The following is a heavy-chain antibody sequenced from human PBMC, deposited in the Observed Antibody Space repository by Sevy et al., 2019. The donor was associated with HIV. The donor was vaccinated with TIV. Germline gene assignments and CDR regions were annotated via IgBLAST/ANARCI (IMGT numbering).Heavy chain of an antibody. CDR2: IKSKTDGGTT. CDR1: GFTFSNAW. D-gene: IGHD3-3*01. V-gene: IGHV3-15*01. Sequence: GGSLRLSCAASGFTFSNAWMSWVRQAPGKGLEWVGRIKSKTDGGTTDYAAPVKGRFTISRDDSKNTLYLQMNSLKTEDTAVYYCTTVYDFWSGYLDSYCMDVWGKGTTVTVSS. CDR3: TTVYDFWSGYLDSYCMDV. J-gene: IGHJ6*03.